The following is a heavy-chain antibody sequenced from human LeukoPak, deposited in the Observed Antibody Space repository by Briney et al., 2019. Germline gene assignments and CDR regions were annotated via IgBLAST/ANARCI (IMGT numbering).Heavy chain of an antibody. CDR3: ARHGDDYGGQSGSRASGFDY. CDR1: GYSFTSYW. V-gene: IGHV5-51*01. Sequence: GESLKISCKGSGYSFTSYWIGWVRQMPGKGLEWMGIIYPGDSDTRYSPSFQGQVTISADKSISTAYLQWSSLKASDTAMYYCARHGDDYGGQSGSRASGFDYWGQGTLVTVSS. J-gene: IGHJ4*02. CDR2: IYPGDSDT. D-gene: IGHD4-23*01.